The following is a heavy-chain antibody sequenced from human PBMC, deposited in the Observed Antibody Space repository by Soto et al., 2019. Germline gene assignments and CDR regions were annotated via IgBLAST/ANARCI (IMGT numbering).Heavy chain of an antibody. Sequence: GGSLRLSCAASGFTFSSYAMHWVRQAPGKGLEWVAVISYDGSNKYYADSVKGRFTISRDNSKNTLYLQMNSLRAEDTAVYYCARDLNRKPVNYYGSGSYYTLDYWGQGTLVTVSS. V-gene: IGHV3-30-3*01. CDR3: ARDLNRKPVNYYGSGSYYTLDY. CDR2: ISYDGSNK. CDR1: GFTFSSYA. D-gene: IGHD3-10*01. J-gene: IGHJ4*02.